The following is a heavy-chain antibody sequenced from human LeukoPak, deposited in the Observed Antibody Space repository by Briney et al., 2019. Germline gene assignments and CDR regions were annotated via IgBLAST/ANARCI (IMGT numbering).Heavy chain of an antibody. CDR3: ARDSGYYDSSGNFDY. D-gene: IGHD3-22*01. CDR1: GFTFSSYM. CDR2: ISSSSSYI. V-gene: IGHV3-21*01. Sequence: GGSLRLSCAASGFTFSSYMMNWVRQAPGKGLEWVSSISSSSSYIYYADSVKGRFTISRDNAKNSLYLQMNSLRAEDTAVYYCARDSGYYDSSGNFDYWGQGTLVTVSS. J-gene: IGHJ4*02.